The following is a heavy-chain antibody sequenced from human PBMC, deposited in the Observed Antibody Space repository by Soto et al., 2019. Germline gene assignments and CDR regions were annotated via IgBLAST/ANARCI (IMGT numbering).Heavy chain of an antibody. Sequence: EVQLLESGGGLVQPGGSLRLSCAASGFTFSSYAMSWVRQAPGKGLEWVSAISGSGGSTYYADSVKGRYTISRDNSKNPLYLQMTSLRAEDTAVYYCAKDSLSGSKFFDCWGQGSLVTVSS. J-gene: IGHJ4*02. CDR1: GFTFSSYA. D-gene: IGHD3-10*01. CDR2: ISGSGGST. CDR3: AKDSLSGSKFFDC. V-gene: IGHV3-23*01.